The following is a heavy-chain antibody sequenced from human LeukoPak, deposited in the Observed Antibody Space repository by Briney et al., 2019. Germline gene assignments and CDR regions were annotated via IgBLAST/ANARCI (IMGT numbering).Heavy chain of an antibody. J-gene: IGHJ5*02. V-gene: IGHV4-34*01. CDR1: GGSFSGYC. D-gene: IGHD3-22*01. CDR3: ASPKDYYDSSGYYR. CDR2: INHSGST. Sequence: SETLSLTCAVYGGSFSGYCWSWIRQPPGKGLEWIGEINHSGSTNYNPSLKSRVTISVGTSKNQFSLKLSSVTAADTAVYYCASPKDYYDSSGYYRWGQGTLVTVSS.